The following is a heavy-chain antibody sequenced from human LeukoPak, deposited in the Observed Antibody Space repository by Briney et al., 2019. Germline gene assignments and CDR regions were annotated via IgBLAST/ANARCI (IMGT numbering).Heavy chain of an antibody. CDR1: GFIFSSYS. V-gene: IGHV3-48*04. J-gene: IGHJ4*02. Sequence: GGSLRLSCAASGFIFSSYSMNWVRQAPGEGLEWVSYISSLSGTIYYADSVKGRFTISRDNAKNSLYLQMNSLRAEDTALYYCARVSDISVAAYFDYWGQGTLVTVSS. CDR2: ISSLSGTI. D-gene: IGHD6-19*01. CDR3: ARVSDISVAAYFDY.